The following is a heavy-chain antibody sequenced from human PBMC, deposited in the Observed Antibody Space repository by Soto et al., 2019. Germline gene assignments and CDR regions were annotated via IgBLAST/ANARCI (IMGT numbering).Heavy chain of an antibody. CDR1: GGSISSYY. D-gene: IGHD2-15*01. CDR2: MHHSGRT. Sequence: SETLSLTCTVSGGSISSYYWSWVRQNPGKDLEWIGHMHHSGRTHYNPSLKSRVAISVDTSKNQFSLYLNSVTAADTAVYYCARWVEVSLDYFDSWGQGTPVTVSS. V-gene: IGHV4-59*06. J-gene: IGHJ4*02. CDR3: ARWVEVSLDYFDS.